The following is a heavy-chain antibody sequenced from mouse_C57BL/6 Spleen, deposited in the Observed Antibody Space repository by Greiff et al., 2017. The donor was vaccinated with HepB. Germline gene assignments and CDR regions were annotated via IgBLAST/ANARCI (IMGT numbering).Heavy chain of an antibody. J-gene: IGHJ4*01. V-gene: IGHV3-6*01. CDR1: GYSITSGYY. CDR2: ISYDGSN. CDR3: ARGGYGSNYAMDY. D-gene: IGHD1-1*01. Sequence: EVQLQESGPGLVKPSQSLSLTCSVTGYSITSGYYWNWIRQFPGNKLEWMGYISYDGSNNYNPSLKNRISITRDTSKNQFFLKLNSVTTEDTATYYCARGGYGSNYAMDYWGQGTSVTVSS.